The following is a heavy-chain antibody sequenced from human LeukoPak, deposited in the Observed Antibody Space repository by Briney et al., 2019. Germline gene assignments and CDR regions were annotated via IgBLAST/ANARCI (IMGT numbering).Heavy chain of an antibody. V-gene: IGHV1-8*01. J-gene: IGHJ4*02. D-gene: IGHD6-19*01. CDR2: INPNSGNT. Sequence: ASVKVSCKASGYTFTRYDINWVRQATGQGREGMGLINPNSGNTGYAQNFQGRFTMTRNTSITTAYMELSSLRSEDTAVYYCASLIAVAGTSDYWGQGTLVTVSS. CDR1: GYTFTRYD. CDR3: ASLIAVAGTSDY.